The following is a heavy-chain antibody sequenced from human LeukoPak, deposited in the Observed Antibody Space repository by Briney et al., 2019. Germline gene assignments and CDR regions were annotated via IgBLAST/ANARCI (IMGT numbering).Heavy chain of an antibody. Sequence: ASVKVSCKASGYTFTSYDINWVRQATGQGLEWMGWMNPNSGNTGYAQKFQGRVTITRNTSMSTANMELSSLRSEDTAVYYCASREGGYSYGSDDAFDIWGQGTMVTVSS. V-gene: IGHV1-8*03. CDR3: ASREGGYSYGSDDAFDI. CDR2: MNPNSGNT. CDR1: GYTFTSYD. D-gene: IGHD5-18*01. J-gene: IGHJ3*02.